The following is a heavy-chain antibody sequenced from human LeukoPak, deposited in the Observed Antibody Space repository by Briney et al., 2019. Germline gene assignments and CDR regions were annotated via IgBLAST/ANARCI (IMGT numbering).Heavy chain of an antibody. V-gene: IGHV4-39*07. J-gene: IGHJ4*02. D-gene: IGHD3-9*01. CDR1: GGSISSSSYY. CDR2: IYYTGST. Sequence: SETLSLTCTVSGGSISSSSYYWGWVRQPPGKGLEWIGTIYYTGSTYYNPSLKSRVTISIDTSKNQFSLKLRSVTAADTAVYYCARVTGYTIEDYFDYWGQGTLVTVSS. CDR3: ARVTGYTIEDYFDY.